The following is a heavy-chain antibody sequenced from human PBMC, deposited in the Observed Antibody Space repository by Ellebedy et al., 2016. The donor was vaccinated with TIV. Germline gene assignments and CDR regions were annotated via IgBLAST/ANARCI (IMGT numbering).Heavy chain of an antibody. J-gene: IGHJ3*02. V-gene: IGHV3-7*03. CDR3: ARDTGWGIRWRAFDI. D-gene: IGHD3-16*01. Sequence: GESLKISXAASGFIFSGTAMSWVRQAPGKGLEWVANIKQDGRERYYLDSVKGRFTISRDNAKNSLYLQMNSLRSEDAAVYYCARDTGWGIRWRAFDIWGQGTMVTVSP. CDR2: IKQDGRER. CDR1: GFIFSGTA.